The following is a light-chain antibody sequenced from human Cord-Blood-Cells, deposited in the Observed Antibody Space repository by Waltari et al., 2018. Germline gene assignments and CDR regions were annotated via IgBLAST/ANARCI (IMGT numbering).Light chain of an antibody. J-gene: IGLJ3*02. CDR3: CSYAGSSTLV. V-gene: IGLV2-23*01. CDR2: EGS. CDR1: SSDVGSYNL. Sequence: QSALTQPASVSGSPEQSITISCTGTSSDVGSYNLFSWYQQHPGKATKLMFYEGSKRPSGVANRCSGSKSGNTASLTISGLQAGDEADYYCCSYAGSSTLVFGGGTKLTVL.